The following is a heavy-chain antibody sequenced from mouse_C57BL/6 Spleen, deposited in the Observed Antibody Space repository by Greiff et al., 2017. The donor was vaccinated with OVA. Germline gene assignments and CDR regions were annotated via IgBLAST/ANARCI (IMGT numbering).Heavy chain of an antibody. D-gene: IGHD3-2*02. CDR3: ARGTAQATEGYYFDY. CDR2: IDPSDSYT. Sequence: QVQLQQPGAELVKPGASVKLSCKASGYTFTSYWMQWVKQRPGQGLEWIGEIDPSDSYTNYNQKFKGKATLTVDTSSSTAYMQLSSLTSEDSAVYYCARGTAQATEGYYFDYWGQGTTLTVSS. J-gene: IGHJ2*01. CDR1: GYTFTSYW. V-gene: IGHV1-50*01.